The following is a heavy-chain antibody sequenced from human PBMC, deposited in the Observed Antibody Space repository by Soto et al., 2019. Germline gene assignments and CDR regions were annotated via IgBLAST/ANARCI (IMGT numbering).Heavy chain of an antibody. D-gene: IGHD2-2*01. CDR3: ARFRAAARLSRRDYYYGMDV. J-gene: IGHJ6*02. CDR2: IIPIFGTA. CDR1: GGTFSSYA. Sequence: SVKVSCKASGGTFSSYAISWVRQAPGQGLEWMGGIIPIFGTANYAQKFQGRVTITADESTSTAYMELSSLRSEDTAVYYCARFRAAARLSRRDYYYGMDVWGQGTTVTVSS. V-gene: IGHV1-69*13.